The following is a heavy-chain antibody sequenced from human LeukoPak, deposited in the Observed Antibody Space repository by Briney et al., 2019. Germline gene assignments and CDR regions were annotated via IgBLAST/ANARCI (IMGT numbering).Heavy chain of an antibody. D-gene: IGHD6-13*01. CDR3: ARPRIAAAGLDAFDI. CDR2: ICPGDSDT. V-gene: IGHV5-51*01. Sequence: GESLKISCKGSGYSFTSYWIGWVRQMPGKGLEWMGIICPGDSDTRYSPSFQGQVTISADKSISTAYLQWSSLKASDTAMYYCARPRIAAAGLDAFDIWGQGTMVTVSS. J-gene: IGHJ3*02. CDR1: GYSFTSYW.